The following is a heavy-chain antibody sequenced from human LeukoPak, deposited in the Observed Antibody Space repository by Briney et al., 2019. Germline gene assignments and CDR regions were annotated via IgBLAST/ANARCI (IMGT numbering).Heavy chain of an antibody. CDR3: AKNPYRMLATVTTGVAFDI. Sequence: PGGSLRLSCAASGFTFSSYWMSWVRQAPGKGLEWVANIKQDGSEKYYVDSVKGRFTISRDNAKNSLCLQMNSLRAEDTAVYYCAKNPYRMLATVTTGVAFDIWGQGTMVTVSS. J-gene: IGHJ3*02. V-gene: IGHV3-7*01. CDR2: IKQDGSEK. D-gene: IGHD4-11*01. CDR1: GFTFSSYW.